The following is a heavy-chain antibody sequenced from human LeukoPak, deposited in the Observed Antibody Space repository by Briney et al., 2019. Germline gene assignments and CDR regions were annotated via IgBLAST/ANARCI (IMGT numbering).Heavy chain of an antibody. J-gene: IGHJ6*04. Sequence: ASVKVSCKASGYTFTGYYMHWVRQAPGQGLEWMGWINPNSGGTNYAQKFQGRVTMTRDTSISTAYMELSRLRSDDTAVYYCARLFYYDSSGDYDYWGKGTTVTISS. D-gene: IGHD3-22*01. V-gene: IGHV1-2*02. CDR1: GYTFTGYY. CDR3: ARLFYYDSSGDYDY. CDR2: INPNSGGT.